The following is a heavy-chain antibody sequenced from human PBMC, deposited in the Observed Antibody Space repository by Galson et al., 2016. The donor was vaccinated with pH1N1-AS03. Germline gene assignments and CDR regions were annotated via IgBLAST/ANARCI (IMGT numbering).Heavy chain of an antibody. V-gene: IGHV5-51*01. J-gene: IGHJ5*01. CDR1: AYAFANYW. CDR2: MYPANFDT. CDR3: ARRISVTGREFES. Sequence: QSGAEVKKPGESLKISRKASAYAFANYWIVWVRQMPGKGLEWMGIMYPANFDTRYSPSFQGHVTISADTSINTAYLQWSSLRASDTAMYYCARRISVTGREFESWGQGTLVTGSS. D-gene: IGHD6-19*01.